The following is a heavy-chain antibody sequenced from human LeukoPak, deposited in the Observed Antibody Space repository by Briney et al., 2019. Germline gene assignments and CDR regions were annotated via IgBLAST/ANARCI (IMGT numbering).Heavy chain of an antibody. Sequence: ASVNVSCKACGFTFTSCGMQWVRQPRGQRLEGIGRIVVGRGNTNYAQKFQQRVTITRDMSTSTAYMELSSLRPEDTAVYYCAAVGRDGYNLDYWGQGTLVTVSS. V-gene: IGHV1-58*02. J-gene: IGHJ4*02. D-gene: IGHD5-24*01. CDR1: GFTFTSCG. CDR2: IVVGRGNT. CDR3: AAVGRDGYNLDY.